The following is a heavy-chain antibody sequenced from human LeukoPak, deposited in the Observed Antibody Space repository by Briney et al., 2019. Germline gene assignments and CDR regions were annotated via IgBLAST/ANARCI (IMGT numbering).Heavy chain of an antibody. D-gene: IGHD6-19*01. CDR2: IYYSGST. CDR3: ARGIYSSGWYYFDY. CDR1: GGSISSSSHY. V-gene: IGHV4-39*01. Sequence: SETLSLTCTVSGGSISSSSHYWGWIRQPPGKGLEWIGSIYYSGSTYYNPSLKSRVTISVDTSKNQFSLKLSSVTAADTAVYYCARGIYSSGWYYFDYWGQGTLVTVSS. J-gene: IGHJ4*02.